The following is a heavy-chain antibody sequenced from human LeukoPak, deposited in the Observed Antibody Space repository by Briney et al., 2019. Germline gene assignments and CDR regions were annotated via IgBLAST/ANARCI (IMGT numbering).Heavy chain of an antibody. J-gene: IGHJ3*02. Sequence: PSETLSLTCAVYGGSFSGYYWSWIRQPPGKGLEWIGEINHSRSTNYNPSLKSRVTISVDTSKNQFSLKLSSVTAADTAVYYCARRAWELGAFDIWGQGTMVTVSS. CDR2: INHSRST. D-gene: IGHD1-26*01. CDR1: GGSFSGYY. CDR3: ARRAWELGAFDI. V-gene: IGHV4-34*01.